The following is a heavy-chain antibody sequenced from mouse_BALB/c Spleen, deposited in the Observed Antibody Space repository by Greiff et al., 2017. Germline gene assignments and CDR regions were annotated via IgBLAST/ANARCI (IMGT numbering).Heavy chain of an antibody. CDR1: GFTFSSYT. J-gene: IGHJ4*01. CDR2: ISSGGSYT. D-gene: IGHD1-2*01. V-gene: IGHV5-6-4*01. Sequence: EVQLVESGGGLVKPGGSLKLSCAASGFTFSSYTMSWVRQTPEKRLEWVATISSGGSYTYYPDSVKGRFTISRDNAKNTLYLQMSSLKSEDTAMYYCTRERGEFITTDAMDYWGQGTSVTVSS. CDR3: TRERGEFITTDAMDY.